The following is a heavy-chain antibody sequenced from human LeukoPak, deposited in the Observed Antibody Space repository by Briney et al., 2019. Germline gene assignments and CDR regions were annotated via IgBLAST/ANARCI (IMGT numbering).Heavy chain of an antibody. CDR2: INHSGST. CDR1: GGSFSGYY. CDR3: ARDQSGSYLDAFDI. D-gene: IGHD1-26*01. J-gene: IGHJ3*02. Sequence: PSETLSLTCAVYGGSFSGYYWSWIRQPPGKGLEWIGEINHSGSTYYNPSLKSRVTISVDTSKNQFSLKLSSVTAADTAVYYCARDQSGSYLDAFDIWGQGTMVTVSS. V-gene: IGHV4-34*01.